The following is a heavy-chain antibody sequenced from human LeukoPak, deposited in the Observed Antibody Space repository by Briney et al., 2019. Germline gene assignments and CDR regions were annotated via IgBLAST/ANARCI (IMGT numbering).Heavy chain of an antibody. J-gene: IGHJ3*02. V-gene: IGHV3-48*03. CDR3: ARGPSIAARYDAFDI. Sequence: GGSLRLSCAASEFTFTSYELNWVRQAPGKGLEWVSYISSSGNTISYADSVKGRFTISRDNAKNSLYLQVISLRAEDTAVYYYARGPSIAARYDAFDIWGQGTMVTVSS. CDR1: EFTFTSYE. CDR2: ISSSGNTI. D-gene: IGHD6-6*01.